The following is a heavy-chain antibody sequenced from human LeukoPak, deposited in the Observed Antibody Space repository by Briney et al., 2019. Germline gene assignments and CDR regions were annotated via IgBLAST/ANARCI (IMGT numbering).Heavy chain of an antibody. Sequence: GGSLRLSCAASGFTFDDYAMHWVRQAPGKGLEWVSLISGDGGSTYYADSVKGRFTISRDNSKDSLYLQMNSLRTEDTALYYCAEARIAVAGLLDYWGQGTLVTVSS. CDR1: GFTFDDYA. V-gene: IGHV3-43*02. J-gene: IGHJ4*02. CDR2: ISGDGGST. CDR3: AEARIAVAGLLDY. D-gene: IGHD6-19*01.